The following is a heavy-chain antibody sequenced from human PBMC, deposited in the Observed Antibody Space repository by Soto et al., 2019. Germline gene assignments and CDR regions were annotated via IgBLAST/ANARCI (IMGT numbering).Heavy chain of an antibody. J-gene: IGHJ2*01. V-gene: IGHV3-33*01. CDR3: ARVLGIGTWYFDL. D-gene: IGHD7-27*01. Sequence: QVQLVESGGGVVQPGRSLRLSCAASGFTFSSYGMHWVRQAPGKGLEWVAVIWYDGSNKYYADSVKGRFTISRDNSKNTLYLQMNSLRAEDTAVYYCARVLGIGTWYFDLWGRGTLVTVSS. CDR2: IWYDGSNK. CDR1: GFTFSSYG.